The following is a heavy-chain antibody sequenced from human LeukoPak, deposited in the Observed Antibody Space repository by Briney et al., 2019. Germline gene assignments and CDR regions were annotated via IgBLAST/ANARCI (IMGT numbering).Heavy chain of an antibody. J-gene: IGHJ4*02. Sequence: SETLSLTCTVSGDSISRNYWSWIRQPPGQGLEWIGDIHYSAITKYDPSLKSRVTMSVDTSKNQFSLKLGSVTAADTAVYYCARVQNPTWGPCSGGSCQASYFDSWGQGTLVAVSS. CDR2: IHYSAIT. CDR3: ARVQNPTWGPCSGGSCQASYFDS. CDR1: GDSISRNY. D-gene: IGHD2-15*01. V-gene: IGHV4-59*01.